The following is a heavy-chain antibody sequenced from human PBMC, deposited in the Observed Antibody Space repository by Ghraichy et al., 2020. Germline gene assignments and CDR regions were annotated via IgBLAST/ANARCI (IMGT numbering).Heavy chain of an antibody. D-gene: IGHD3-22*01. Sequence: GESLNNSCAVSGLTFTDYWLHWVRQAPGKGLVWVSRIYTDVSSATYADSVKGRFTISRDNAKNTLYLQMNSLRADDTAVYFCATSAVSYYGTALDYWGQGNLVTVSS. V-gene: IGHV3-74*01. CDR3: ATSAVSYYGTALDY. CDR1: GLTFTDYW. J-gene: IGHJ4*02. CDR2: IYTDVSSA.